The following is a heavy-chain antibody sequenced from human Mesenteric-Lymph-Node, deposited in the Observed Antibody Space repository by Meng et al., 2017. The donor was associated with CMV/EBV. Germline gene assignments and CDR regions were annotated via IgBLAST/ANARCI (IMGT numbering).Heavy chain of an antibody. CDR3: ARVPLYCSSTGCYQPAEYFQH. D-gene: IGHD2-2*01. V-gene: IGHV1-69*01. Sequence: YAISWVRQAPGQGLEWMGGIIPIFGTANYAQKFQGRVTITADESTSTAYMELSSLRSEDTAVYYCARVPLYCSSTGCYQPAEYFQHWGQGTLVTVSS. CDR1: YA. CDR2: IIPIFGTA. J-gene: IGHJ1*01.